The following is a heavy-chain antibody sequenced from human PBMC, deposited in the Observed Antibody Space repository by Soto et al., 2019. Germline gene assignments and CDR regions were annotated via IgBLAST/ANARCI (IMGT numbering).Heavy chain of an antibody. Sequence: ASVKVSCKASGYTFTSYGISWVRQAPGQGLEWMGWISAYNGNTNYAQKLQGRVTMTTDTSTSTAYMELRSLRSDDTAVYYCGRVTAGIHSNYYYYYGMDVWGQGTTVTVSS. CDR1: GYTFTSYG. J-gene: IGHJ6*02. V-gene: IGHV1-18*01. CDR2: ISAYNGNT. D-gene: IGHD5-18*01. CDR3: GRVTAGIHSNYYYYYGMDV.